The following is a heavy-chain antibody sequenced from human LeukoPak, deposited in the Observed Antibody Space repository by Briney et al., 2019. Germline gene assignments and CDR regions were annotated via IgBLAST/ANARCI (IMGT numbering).Heavy chain of an antibody. Sequence: PGGSLRLSCAASGFTLRSYDTSWVRQAPGKGLEGVAATSGSGVNSYYADSVRGRFTISRDNSQNTLYLQMDSLRAEDTALYYCAKEYSGYDFDYWGQGTLVTVSS. D-gene: IGHD5-12*01. CDR1: GFTLRSYD. J-gene: IGHJ4*02. CDR3: AKEYSGYDFDY. V-gene: IGHV3-23*01. CDR2: TSGSGVNS.